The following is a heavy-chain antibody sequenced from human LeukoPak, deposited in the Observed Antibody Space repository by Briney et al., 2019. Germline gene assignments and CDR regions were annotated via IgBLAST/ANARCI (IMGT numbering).Heavy chain of an antibody. CDR3: ARPKGVDTAMVTGSYYFDY. V-gene: IGHV5-51*01. D-gene: IGHD5-18*01. J-gene: IGHJ4*02. CDR2: IYPGDSDT. Sequence: GESLKISCKGSGYSFTSYWIVWVRQMPGKGLEWMGIIYPGDSDTRYSPSFQGQVTIPADKSISTAYLQWSSLKASDTAMDYCARPKGVDTAMVTGSYYFDYWGQGTLVTVSS. CDR1: GYSFTSYW.